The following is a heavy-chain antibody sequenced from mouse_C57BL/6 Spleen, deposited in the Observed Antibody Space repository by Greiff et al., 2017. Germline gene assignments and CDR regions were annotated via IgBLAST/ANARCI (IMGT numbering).Heavy chain of an antibody. Sequence: EVQRVESGPELVKPGDSVKISCKASGYSFTGYFMNWVMQSHGKSLEWIGRINPYNGDTFYNQKFKGKATLTVDKSSSTAHMELRSLTSEDSAVYYCARNYGIDYWGQGTTLTVSS. CDR1: GYSFTGYF. CDR2: INPYNGDT. D-gene: IGHD1-1*01. J-gene: IGHJ2*01. CDR3: ARNYGIDY. V-gene: IGHV1-20*01.